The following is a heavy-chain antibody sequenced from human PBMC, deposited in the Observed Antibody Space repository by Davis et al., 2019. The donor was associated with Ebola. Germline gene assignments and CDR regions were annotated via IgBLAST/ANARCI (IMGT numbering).Heavy chain of an antibody. CDR1: GGSISSYY. J-gene: IGHJ4*02. CDR3: ARRSLPYYYDSSGYWDY. V-gene: IGHV4-59*08. Sequence: GSLRLSCTVSGGSISSYYWSWIRQPPGKGLEWIGYIYYSGSTNYNPSLKSRVTISVDTSKNQFSLKLSSVTAADTAVYYCARRSLPYYYDSSGYWDYWGQGTLVTVSS. D-gene: IGHD3-22*01. CDR2: IYYSGST.